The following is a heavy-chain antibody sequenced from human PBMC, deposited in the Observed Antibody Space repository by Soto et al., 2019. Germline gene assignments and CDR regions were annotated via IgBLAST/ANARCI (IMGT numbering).Heavy chain of an antibody. D-gene: IGHD1-26*01. CDR1: GFTFSGSA. CDR2: IRSKANSYAT. V-gene: IGHV3-73*01. Sequence: GSLRRSCAASGFTFSGSAMHWVRQASGKGLEWVGRIRSKANSYATAYAASVKGRFTISRDDSKNTAYLQMNSLKTEDTAVYYCTRPEWELRDYYYYYGMDVWGQGTTVTVSS. J-gene: IGHJ6*02. CDR3: TRPEWELRDYYYYYGMDV.